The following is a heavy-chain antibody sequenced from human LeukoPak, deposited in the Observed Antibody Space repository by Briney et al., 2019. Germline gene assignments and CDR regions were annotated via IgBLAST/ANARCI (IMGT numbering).Heavy chain of an antibody. D-gene: IGHD5-12*01. CDR1: GFTFSSYS. V-gene: IGHV3-21*01. CDR2: ISGSSSYI. J-gene: IGHJ4*02. CDR3: ATSGKVATDY. Sequence: PGGSLRLSCAASGFTFSSYSMNWVRQAPGKGLEWVSSISGSSSYIYYADSVKGRFTISRDNAKNSLYLQMNSLRAEDTAVYYCATSGKVATDYWGQGTLVTVSS.